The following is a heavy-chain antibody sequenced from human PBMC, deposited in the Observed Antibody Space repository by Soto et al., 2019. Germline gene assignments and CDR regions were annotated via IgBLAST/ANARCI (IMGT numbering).Heavy chain of an antibody. CDR3: ARNMAY. D-gene: IGHD3-10*01. CDR1: GGSISSSNW. J-gene: IGHJ4*02. CDR2: MYDSGST. V-gene: IGHV4-28*01. Sequence: PSETLSLTCAVSGGSISSSNWWSWIRQPPGKGLEWIGYMYDSGSTRYNPSLNSRVTISVDTSKNQFSLKLRSVTAADTAVYYCARNMAYWGQGTLVTVSS.